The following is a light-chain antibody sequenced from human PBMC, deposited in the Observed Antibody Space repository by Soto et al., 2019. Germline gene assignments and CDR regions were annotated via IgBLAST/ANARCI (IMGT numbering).Light chain of an antibody. Sequence: EIVLTQSPGTLSLSPGETATLSCRASQSLTNNYLAWYQQKPGQAPRLLIYGASSRATGIPDRFSGSGSGTDFTLTISRLEPEDSAVYYCQQYGNSFGGGTRVEI. J-gene: IGKJ4*01. CDR2: GAS. CDR3: QQYGNS. CDR1: QSLTNNY. V-gene: IGKV3-20*01.